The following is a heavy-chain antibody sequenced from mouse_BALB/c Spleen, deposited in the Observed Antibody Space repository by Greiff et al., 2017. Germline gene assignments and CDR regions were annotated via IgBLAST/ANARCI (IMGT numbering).Heavy chain of an antibody. Sequence: DVMLVESGGGLVKPGGSLKLSCAASGFTFSDYYMYWVRQTPEKRLEWVATISDGGSYTYYPDSVKGRFTISRDNAKNNLYLQMSSLKSEDTAMYYCARDGDAMDYWGQGTSVTVSS. CDR1: GFTFSDYY. V-gene: IGHV5-4*02. J-gene: IGHJ4*01. CDR2: ISDGGSYT. CDR3: ARDGDAMDY.